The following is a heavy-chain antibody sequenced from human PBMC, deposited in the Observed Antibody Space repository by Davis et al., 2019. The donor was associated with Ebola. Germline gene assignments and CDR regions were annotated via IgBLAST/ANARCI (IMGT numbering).Heavy chain of an antibody. J-gene: IGHJ5*02. Sequence: GESLKISCAASGFTFSDHYMDWVRQAPGKGLEWVGRIRNKANSYTTEYAASVKGRFTISRDDSKNSLYLQMNSLKTEDTAVYYCGKPEKYSAGWYWLDPWGQGTLVIVPS. D-gene: IGHD6-13*01. CDR1: GFTFSDHY. V-gene: IGHV3-72*01. CDR2: IRNKANSYTT. CDR3: GKPEKYSAGWYWLDP.